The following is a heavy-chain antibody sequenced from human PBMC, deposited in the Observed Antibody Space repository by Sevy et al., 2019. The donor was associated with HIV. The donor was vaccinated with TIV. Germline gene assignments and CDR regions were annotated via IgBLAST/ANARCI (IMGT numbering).Heavy chain of an antibody. J-gene: IGHJ4*02. CDR1: GFTFSSYA. V-gene: IGHV3-23*01. D-gene: IGHD4-17*01. CDR3: AKDLKGLTTVVTTKFDY. CDR2: ISGSGGST. Sequence: GGSLRLSCAASGFTFSSYAMSWVRQAPGKGLEWVSGISGSGGSTYYADSVKGRFTISRDNSKNTLYLQMNSLRAEDTAVYYCAKDLKGLTTVVTTKFDYWGQGTLVTVSS.